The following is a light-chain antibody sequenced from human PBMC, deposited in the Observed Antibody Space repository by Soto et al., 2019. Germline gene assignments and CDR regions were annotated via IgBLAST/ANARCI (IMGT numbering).Light chain of an antibody. CDR3: QPSYRTPRT. CDR2: AAS. J-gene: IGKJ1*01. V-gene: IGKV1-39*01. Sequence: DIQMTQSPSSLSASVGDRVTITCRASQSISSYLNWYQQKPGKAPKLLIYAASSLQSWVPSRFSGSGSGTAFTLTISSLQPEELARYYWQPSYRTPRTFGQGTEVQIK. CDR1: QSISSY.